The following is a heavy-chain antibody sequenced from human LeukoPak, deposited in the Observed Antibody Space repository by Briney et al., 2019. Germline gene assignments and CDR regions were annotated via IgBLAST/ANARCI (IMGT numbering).Heavy chain of an antibody. D-gene: IGHD5-18*01. V-gene: IGHV4-39*07. Sequence: SETLSLTCIVSGGSISSSNYYWGWIRQSPGKGLEWIGSIYSSGSTYYNPSLKSRVTISVDTSKNQFSLKLSSVTAADTAVYYCARDGLWIQNAFDIWGQGTMVTVSS. CDR2: IYSSGST. J-gene: IGHJ3*02. CDR3: ARDGLWIQNAFDI. CDR1: GGSISSSNYY.